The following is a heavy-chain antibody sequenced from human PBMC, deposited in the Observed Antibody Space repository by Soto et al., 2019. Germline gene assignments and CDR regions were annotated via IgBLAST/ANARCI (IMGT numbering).Heavy chain of an antibody. Sequence: QVQLVESGGGVVQPGRSLRLSCAASGFTFSSYGMHWVRQAPGKGLEWVAVIWYDGSNKYYADSVKGRFTISRDNSKNTLYLQMNSLRAEDTAVYYCARDRGSQYYYDSSGYIDYWGQGTLVTVSS. J-gene: IGHJ4*02. CDR1: GFTFSSYG. CDR3: ARDRGSQYYYDSSGYIDY. V-gene: IGHV3-33*01. CDR2: IWYDGSNK. D-gene: IGHD3-22*01.